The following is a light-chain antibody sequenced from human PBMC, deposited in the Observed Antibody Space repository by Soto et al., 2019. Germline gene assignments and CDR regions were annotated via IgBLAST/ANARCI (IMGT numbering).Light chain of an antibody. J-gene: IGKJ1*01. CDR2: DAS. CDR3: QQYNSYPT. CDR1: QGISSY. Sequence: DIQLTQSPSSLSASVGDRVTITCRASQGISSYLAWYQQKPGKAPKLLIYDASSLESGVPSRFSGSGSGTEFTLTISSLQPDDFATYYCQQYNSYPTFGQGTKVDI. V-gene: IGKV1-9*01.